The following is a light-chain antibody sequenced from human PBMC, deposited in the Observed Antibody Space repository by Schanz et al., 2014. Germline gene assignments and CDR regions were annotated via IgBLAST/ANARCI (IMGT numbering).Light chain of an antibody. CDR1: SSDVGGYNF. V-gene: IGLV2-8*01. CDR3: CSYAGSPYV. Sequence: QSALTQPPSASGSPGQSVTISCTGTSSDVGGYNFVSWYQQHPGKAPKLMIYEVSNRPSGVRDRFSGSKSGNTASLTISGLQAEDEADYYCCSYAGSPYVFGTGTKLTVL. J-gene: IGLJ1*01. CDR2: EVS.